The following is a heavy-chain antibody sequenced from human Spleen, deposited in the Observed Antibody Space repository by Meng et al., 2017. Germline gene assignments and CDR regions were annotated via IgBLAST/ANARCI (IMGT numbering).Heavy chain of an antibody. CDR1: GGSISSYY. V-gene: IGHV4-59*01. D-gene: IGHD2-21*02. Sequence: SETLSLTCPVSGGSISSYYWSWIRQPPGKGLEGIGYIYYRGNTNYNPSLKSRVTISVDTSKNQFSLKLNSVTAADTAVYYCARGAVVTLIFYHAMHVCRLGSTVTVSS. J-gene: IGHJ6*02. CDR2: IYYRGNT. CDR3: ARGAVVTLIFYHAMHV.